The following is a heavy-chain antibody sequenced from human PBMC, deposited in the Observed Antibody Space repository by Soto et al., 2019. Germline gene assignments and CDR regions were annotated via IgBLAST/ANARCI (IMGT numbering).Heavy chain of an antibody. CDR3: ARALSSAAGLYFDY. V-gene: IGHV4-34*01. CDR1: GGSFSGYY. Sequence: PSETLSLTCAVYGGSFSGYYWSWIRQPPGKGLEWIGEINHSGSTNYNPSLKSRVTISVDTSKNQFSLKLSSVTAADTAVYYCARALSSAAGLYFDYWGQGTLVTVSS. D-gene: IGHD6-13*01. J-gene: IGHJ4*02. CDR2: INHSGST.